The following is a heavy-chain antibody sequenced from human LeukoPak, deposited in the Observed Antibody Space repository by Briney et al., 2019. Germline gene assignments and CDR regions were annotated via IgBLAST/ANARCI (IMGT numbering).Heavy chain of an antibody. CDR2: IIQDSSAT. CDR1: GITFRNYW. CDR3: ATDDYRGLGY. D-gene: IGHD4-11*01. Sequence: GGSLRLSCAASGITFRNYWMHWVRQAPGKGLEWVSHIIQDSSATFYADSVKGRFTISRDNAKDTLYLQMNSLRAEDTAVYYCATDDYRGLGYWGQGTLVTVSS. V-gene: IGHV3-74*01. J-gene: IGHJ4*02.